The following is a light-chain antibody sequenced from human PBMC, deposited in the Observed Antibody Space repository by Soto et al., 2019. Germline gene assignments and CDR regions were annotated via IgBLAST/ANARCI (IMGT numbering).Light chain of an antibody. V-gene: IGKV3-11*01. CDR1: QNVSND. CDR2: SAS. Sequence: EILLTQSPATLSLSPGERATLSCRASQNVSNDVVWYLQKPGQAPRLLIYSASNMATGIPARFSGSGSGTDFTLTISSLEPEDFAVYYCQQRTNWPPTFGGGTKVEFK. CDR3: QQRTNWPPT. J-gene: IGKJ4*01.